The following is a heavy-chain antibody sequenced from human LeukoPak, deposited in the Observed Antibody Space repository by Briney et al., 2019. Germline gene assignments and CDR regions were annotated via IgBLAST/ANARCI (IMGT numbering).Heavy chain of an antibody. V-gene: IGHV4-59*01. CDR2: IYYSGST. J-gene: IGHJ5*02. CDR1: GGSISSYY. D-gene: IGHD2-8*02. CDR3: ARGGVVRPNWFDP. Sequence: SETLSLTCTVSGGSISSYYWSWIRQPPGKGLEWIGYIYYSGSTNYNPSLKSRVTISVDTSKNQFSLKLSSVTAADTAVYYCARGGVVRPNWFDPWGQGTLVTVSS.